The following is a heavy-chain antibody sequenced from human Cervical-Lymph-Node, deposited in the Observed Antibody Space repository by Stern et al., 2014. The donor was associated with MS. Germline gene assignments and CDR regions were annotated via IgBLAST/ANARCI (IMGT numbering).Heavy chain of an antibody. Sequence: QVTLKESGPTLVKPTQTVTLTCTLSGFSVTTAGVGVGWIRQPPGKALEWLALIYWDDDKLYSPSLKNGLTITKDTSKNQVVLTMTNVDPVDTATYYCAHSRVKYCRGGTCYSSLFDYWGQGTLVTVSS. J-gene: IGHJ4*02. CDR1: GFSVTTAGVG. CDR2: IYWDDDK. V-gene: IGHV2-5*02. D-gene: IGHD2-15*01. CDR3: AHSRVKYCRGGTCYSSLFDY.